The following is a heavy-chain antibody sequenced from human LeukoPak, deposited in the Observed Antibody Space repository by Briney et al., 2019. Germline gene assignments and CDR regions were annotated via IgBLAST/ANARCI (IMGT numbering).Heavy chain of an antibody. J-gene: IGHJ4*02. CDR3: ARDRDSSGYYSDY. V-gene: IGHV3-30-3*01. CDR1: GFTFSSYA. Sequence: GGSLRLSCAASGFTFSSYAMHWVRQAPGKGLEWVAVISYDGSNKYYADSAKGRFTISRDNSKNTLYLQMNSLRAEDTAVYYCARDRDSSGYYSDYWGQGTLVTVSS. CDR2: ISYDGSNK. D-gene: IGHD3-22*01.